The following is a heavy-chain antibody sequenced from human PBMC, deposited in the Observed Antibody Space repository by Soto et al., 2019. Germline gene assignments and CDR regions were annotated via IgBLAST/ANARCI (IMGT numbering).Heavy chain of an antibody. CDR1: GGSISSYY. CDR3: ASRYGSCFDC. Sequence: QVQLQESGPGLVKPSETLSLTCTVSGGSISSYYWSWIRQPPGKGLEWIGYIYYSGSTNYNPSLKSRITILVDTSKNPLSLKLSSVTAADTAVYYCASRYGSCFDCWGLGTLVSVSS. CDR2: IYYSGST. J-gene: IGHJ4*02. V-gene: IGHV4-59*08. D-gene: IGHD5-18*01.